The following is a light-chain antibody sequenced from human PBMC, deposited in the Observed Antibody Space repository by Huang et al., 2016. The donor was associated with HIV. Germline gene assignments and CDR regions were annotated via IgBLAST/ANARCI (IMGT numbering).Light chain of an antibody. V-gene: IGKV1-8*01. CDR3: QHSDGLSPLT. J-gene: IGKJ4*01. CDR2: DAS. Sequence: IRMTQSPSSLSASTGDRVTITCRASQNVGTSLAWYQQRPGRAPVLLIYDASTLQRGVPSRFSGSGSRTFFTLTIGCLQVEDAATYYCQHSDGLSPLTFGGGT. CDR1: QNVGTS.